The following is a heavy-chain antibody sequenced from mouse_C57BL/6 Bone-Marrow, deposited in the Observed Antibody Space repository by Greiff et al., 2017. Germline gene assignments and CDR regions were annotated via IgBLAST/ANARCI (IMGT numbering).Heavy chain of an antibody. D-gene: IGHD2-4*01. Sequence: EVMLVESGGGLVKPGGSLKISCAASGFTFSSYAMSWVRQTPEKRLEWVATISDGGSYTYYPDNVKGRFTISRDNAKNNLYLQMSHLKSEDTAMYYCARDRMIGGWFAYWGQGTLVTVSA. CDR2: ISDGGSYT. CDR3: ARDRMIGGWFAY. CDR1: GFTFSSYA. V-gene: IGHV5-4*01. J-gene: IGHJ3*01.